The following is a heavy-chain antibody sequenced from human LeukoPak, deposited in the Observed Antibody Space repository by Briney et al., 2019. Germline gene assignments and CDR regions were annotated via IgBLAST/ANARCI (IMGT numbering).Heavy chain of an antibody. Sequence: GGSLRLSCAASGFTFDDYAMHWVRQAPGKGLEWVSGISWNSGSIGYADSVKGRFTISRDNAKNSLYLQMNSLRAEDTALYYCAADVDTAMAYWGQGTLVTVSS. J-gene: IGHJ4*02. D-gene: IGHD5-18*01. CDR1: GFTFDDYA. CDR3: AADVDTAMAY. V-gene: IGHV3-9*01. CDR2: ISWNSGSI.